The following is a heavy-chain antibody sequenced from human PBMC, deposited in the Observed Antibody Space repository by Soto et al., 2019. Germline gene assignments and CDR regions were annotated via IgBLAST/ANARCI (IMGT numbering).Heavy chain of an antibody. D-gene: IGHD1-1*01. Sequence: ASVKVSCKASGYSFTKYHMHWVRQAPGQGLEWMGWINPGSGVTNQAQKFQGRVTMTRDASITTTYMELNSLTSDDTAVYYCARVAGHKNARFDTWGQGALVTVSS. V-gene: IGHV1-2*02. CDR3: ARVAGHKNARFDT. J-gene: IGHJ4*02. CDR1: GYSFTKYH. CDR2: INPGSGVT.